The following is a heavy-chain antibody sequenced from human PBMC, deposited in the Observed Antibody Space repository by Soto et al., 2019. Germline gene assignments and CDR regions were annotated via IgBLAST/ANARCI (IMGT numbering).Heavy chain of an antibody. J-gene: IGHJ5*02. CDR2: IYYSGST. D-gene: IGHD3-22*01. Sequence: QVQLQESGPGLVKPSETPSLTCTVSGGSISSYYWSWIRQSPGKGLEWIGYIYYSGSTNYNPSLKSRVTISVDTSKNQFSLKLSSVTAADTAVYYCARGPIGIVVAYGGWFDPWGQGTLVTVSS. CDR1: GGSISSYY. CDR3: ARGPIGIVVAYGGWFDP. V-gene: IGHV4-59*01.